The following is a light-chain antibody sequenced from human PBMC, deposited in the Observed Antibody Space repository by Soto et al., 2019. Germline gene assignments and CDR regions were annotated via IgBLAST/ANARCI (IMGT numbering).Light chain of an antibody. Sequence: DIVMTQSPDSLAVSLGERATINCKSSQSVLFASNNKNYLAWYQQKPGQPPNLLIYWASTRESGVPDRFSGSGSGTNFTLTISSLQAEDVAVYSCQQYYTTPPTFGPGTKVEI. CDR3: QQYYTTPPT. J-gene: IGKJ3*01. V-gene: IGKV4-1*01. CDR1: QSVLFASNNKNY. CDR2: WAS.